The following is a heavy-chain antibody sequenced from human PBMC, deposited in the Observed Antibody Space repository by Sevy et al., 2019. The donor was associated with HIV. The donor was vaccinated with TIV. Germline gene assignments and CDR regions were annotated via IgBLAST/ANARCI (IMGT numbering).Heavy chain of an antibody. Sequence: GESLKISCKGSGYTFTRHWIGWVRQMPGKRLEWMGLIYPGDSDPRYSPRYSPSFQGQVTISSDKSSTTAYLQWSSLKASDTAIYYCARPADYDDSSGSLDWGQGTLVTVSS. J-gene: IGHJ4*02. V-gene: IGHV5-51*01. D-gene: IGHD3-22*01. CDR2: IYPGDSDP. CDR3: ARPADYDDSSGSLD. CDR1: GYTFTRHW.